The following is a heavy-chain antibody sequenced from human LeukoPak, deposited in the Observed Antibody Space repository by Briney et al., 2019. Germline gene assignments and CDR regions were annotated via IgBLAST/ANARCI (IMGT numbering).Heavy chain of an antibody. D-gene: IGHD3-16*02. Sequence: GGSLRLSCAASGFTFRSYGMHWVRQAPGKGLEWVATIWYDGGNKFYADAVKGRFTISRDNSKNTLYLQMSSLRVEDTAVYYCAKDTSGYTDAFDIWGQGTMVTVSP. CDR3: AKDTSGYTDAFDI. CDR2: IWYDGGNK. CDR1: GFTFRSYG. J-gene: IGHJ3*02. V-gene: IGHV3-33*06.